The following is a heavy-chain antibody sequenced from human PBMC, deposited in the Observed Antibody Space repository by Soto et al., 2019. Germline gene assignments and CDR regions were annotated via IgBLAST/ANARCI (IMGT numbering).Heavy chain of an antibody. CDR2: VFHAGNT. V-gene: IGHV4-34*02. J-gene: IGHJ6*02. Sequence: QVHLQQWGAGLLKPSGTLSLTCAVSGGSFSDAYWSWVRQSPGRGLEWIGEVFHAGNTNYNPSLKSRVTRSAATAKNQFSLRLTSVTAADSAVYYCARAPRELLAEGPLFLYYYYGLDVWGQGTTVVVSS. CDR1: GGSFSDAY. CDR3: ARAPRELLAEGPLFLYYYYGLDV. D-gene: IGHD1-7*01.